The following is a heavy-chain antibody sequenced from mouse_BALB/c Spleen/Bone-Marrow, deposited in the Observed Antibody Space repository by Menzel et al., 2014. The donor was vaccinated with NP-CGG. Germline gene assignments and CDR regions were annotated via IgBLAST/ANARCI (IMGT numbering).Heavy chain of an antibody. Sequence: QVQLQQSGPELVKPGASVKMSCKASGYTFTSYFIHWVKQRPGQGLEWIGWIYPGDGSTKYNEKFKGKTTLTADKSSSTAYMLLSSLTSEDSANFFCAYYRYDEYFDVWGAGTTVTVSS. V-gene: IGHV1S56*01. CDR3: AYYRYDEYFDV. D-gene: IGHD2-14*01. CDR1: GYTFTSYF. CDR2: IYPGDGST. J-gene: IGHJ1*01.